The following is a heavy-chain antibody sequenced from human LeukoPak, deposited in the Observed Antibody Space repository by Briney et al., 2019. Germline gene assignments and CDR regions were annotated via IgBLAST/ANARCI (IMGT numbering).Heavy chain of an antibody. D-gene: IGHD3-16*01. CDR1: GGSISSRYY. CDR2: KYYRGST. Sequence: NTSETLSLTCTVSGGSISSRYYWGWIRQPPGQGLEWIDNKYYRGSTYYNTSLKSRVTISVDTSKNQFSLNLTSVTAADTAVYYCARIAGGLYFYYYYMDVWGKGTTVTVSS. V-gene: IGHV4-39*07. J-gene: IGHJ6*03. CDR3: ARIAGGLYFYYYYMDV.